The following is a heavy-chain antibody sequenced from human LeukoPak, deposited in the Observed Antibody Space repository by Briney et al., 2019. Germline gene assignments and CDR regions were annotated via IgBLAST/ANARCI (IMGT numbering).Heavy chain of an antibody. Sequence: PGGSLRLSCAASGFTFSSYGMSWVRQAPGKGLEWVSAISGSGISTYYADSVRGRFTVSRDNSKNTLYLQMNSLRAEDTAVYYCAKVIEAYYYDSSGYYYGLDYWGQGTLVTVSS. D-gene: IGHD3-22*01. J-gene: IGHJ4*02. V-gene: IGHV3-23*01. CDR2: ISGSGIST. CDR3: AKVIEAYYYDSSGYYYGLDY. CDR1: GFTFSSYG.